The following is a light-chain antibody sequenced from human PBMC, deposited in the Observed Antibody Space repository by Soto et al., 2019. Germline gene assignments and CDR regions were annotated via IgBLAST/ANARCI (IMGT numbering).Light chain of an antibody. CDR1: QSISSW. V-gene: IGKV1-5*01. CDR2: DAS. J-gene: IGKJ1*01. Sequence: DIQMTQSPSTLSASVGDRVTITCRASQSISSWLAWYQQKRGKAPKLLIYDASSLDSGVQSRFSGSGSGTEVTLTIISLQPHDYATYYCQQYNSNSEAFGQGTKVDIK. CDR3: QQYNSNSEA.